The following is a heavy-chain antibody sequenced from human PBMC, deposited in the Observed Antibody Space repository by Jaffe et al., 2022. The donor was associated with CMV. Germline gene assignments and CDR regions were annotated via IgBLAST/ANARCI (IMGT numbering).Heavy chain of an antibody. D-gene: IGHD6-13*01. CDR3: ARDIGGSSSWYQGVSDY. J-gene: IGHJ4*02. Sequence: EVQLVESGGGLVQPGGSLRLSCAASGFTFSSYWMSWVRQAPGKGLEWVANIKQDGSEKYYVDSVKGRFTISRDNAKNSLYLQMNSLRAEDTAVYYCARDIGGSSSWYQGVSDYWGQGTLVTVSS. CDR2: IKQDGSEK. V-gene: IGHV3-7*03. CDR1: GFTFSSYW.